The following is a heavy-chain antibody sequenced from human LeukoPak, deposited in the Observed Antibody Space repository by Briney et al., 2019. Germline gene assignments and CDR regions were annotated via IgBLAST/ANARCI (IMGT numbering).Heavy chain of an antibody. CDR1: GFTFSHTG. CDR3: ASSYCSGGSCLIDY. V-gene: IGHV3-30*19. D-gene: IGHD2-15*01. CDR2: ISYDGSNK. Sequence: GGSLRLSCAASGFTFSHTGMHWVRQAPGKGLEWVAVISYDGSNKYYADSVKGRFTISRDDSKNTLYLQMNSLRAEDTAVYYCASSYCSGGSCLIDYWGQGTLVTVSS. J-gene: IGHJ4*02.